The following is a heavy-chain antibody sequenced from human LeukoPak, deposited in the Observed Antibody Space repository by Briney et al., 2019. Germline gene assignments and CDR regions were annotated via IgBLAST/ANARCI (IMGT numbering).Heavy chain of an antibody. V-gene: IGHV3-43*02. Sequence: GGSLRLSCAASGFTFDDYAMHWVRHAPGKGLEWVSLISGDGDSTSYADSVKGRFTISRDNSKNSLYLQMNSLRTEDTALHYCAKDIRDIVVVPAGYYYYMDVWGKGTTVTVSS. CDR2: ISGDGDST. J-gene: IGHJ6*03. CDR3: AKDIRDIVVVPAGYYYYMDV. D-gene: IGHD2-2*01. CDR1: GFTFDDYA.